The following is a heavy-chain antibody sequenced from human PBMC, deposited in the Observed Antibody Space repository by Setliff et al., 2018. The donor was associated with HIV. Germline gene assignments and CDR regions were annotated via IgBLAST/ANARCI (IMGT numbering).Heavy chain of an antibody. J-gene: IGHJ4*02. V-gene: IGHV4-59*06. CDR3: ARARYYYDPDNTGSSGEYFDY. D-gene: IGHD3-22*01. Sequence: SETLSLTCTVSGGSISSYYWSWIRQPPGKGLEWIGYIYNSGNPYYHPSLESRGTISVDMSKNQFSLNLSSVTAADTAVYYCARARYYYDPDNTGSSGEYFDYWGQGALVTVSS. CDR2: IYNSGNP. CDR1: GGSISSYY.